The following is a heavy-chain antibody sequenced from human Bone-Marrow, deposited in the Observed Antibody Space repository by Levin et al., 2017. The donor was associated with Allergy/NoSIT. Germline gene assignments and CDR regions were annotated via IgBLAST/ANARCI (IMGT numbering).Heavy chain of an antibody. CDR1: GFTVSSNY. Sequence: ASVKVSCAASGFTVSSNYMSWVRQAPGKGPEWVSVIYSGGSTYYADSVKGRFTISRDNSKNTLYLQMNSLRAEDTAVYYWARGWFGELLSHWGQGALVTVSS. D-gene: IGHD3-10*01. J-gene: IGHJ4*02. V-gene: IGHV3-53*01. CDR2: IYSGGST. CDR3: ARGWFGELLSH.